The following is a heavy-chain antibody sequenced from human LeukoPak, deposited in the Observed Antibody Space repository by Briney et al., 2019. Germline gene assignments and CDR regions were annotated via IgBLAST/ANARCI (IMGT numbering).Heavy chain of an antibody. J-gene: IGHJ4*02. CDR3: ARREGLWFGELSFYFDY. V-gene: IGHV3-7*03. CDR2: IKQDGSEK. CDR1: GFTFSSYW. D-gene: IGHD3-10*01. Sequence: GGSLRLSCAASGFTFSSYWMSWVRQAPGKGLEWVANIKQDGSEKYYVDSVKGRFTISGDNAKNSLYLQMNSLRAEDTAVYYCARREGLWFGELSFYFDYWGQGTLVTVSS.